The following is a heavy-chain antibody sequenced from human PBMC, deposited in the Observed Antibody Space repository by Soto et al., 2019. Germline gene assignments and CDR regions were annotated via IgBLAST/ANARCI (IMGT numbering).Heavy chain of an antibody. CDR3: ARWWSGSRQGFDP. D-gene: IGHD3-3*01. CDR2: IYYSGST. V-gene: IGHV4-59*01. Sequence: SETLSLTCPFSGVSISSYYWSWIRQPPGKGLEWIGYIYYSGSTNYNPSLKSRVTISVDTSKNQFSLKLSSVTAADTAVYYCARWWSGSRQGFDPWGQGTLVTVSS. J-gene: IGHJ5*02. CDR1: GVSISSYY.